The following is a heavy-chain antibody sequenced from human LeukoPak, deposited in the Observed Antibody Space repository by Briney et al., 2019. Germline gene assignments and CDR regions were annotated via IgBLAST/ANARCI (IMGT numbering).Heavy chain of an antibody. CDR1: GFTFSSYA. CDR3: AKGGGRSQADAFDF. CDR2: ILNDGSNK. Sequence: GGSLRLSCAASGFTFSSYAMHWVRQAQGKGLEWVTAILNDGSNKFYAESVKGRFTISRDTSKNTLYLQMDSLRVEDTAVYYCAKGGGRSQADAFDFWGQGTMVAVSS. D-gene: IGHD1-26*01. J-gene: IGHJ3*01. V-gene: IGHV3-30*04.